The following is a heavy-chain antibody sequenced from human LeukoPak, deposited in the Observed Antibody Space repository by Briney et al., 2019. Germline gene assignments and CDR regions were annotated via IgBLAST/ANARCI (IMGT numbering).Heavy chain of an antibody. CDR3: ARAAFNWNDGVGWFDP. V-gene: IGHV4-39*07. CDR2: IYYSGST. Sequence: PSETLSFTCTVSGGSISSSSYYWGWIRQPPGKGLEWIGSIYYSGSTYYNPSLKSRVTISVDTSKNQFSLKLSSVTAADTAVYYCARAAFNWNDGVGWFDPWGQGTLVTVSS. J-gene: IGHJ5*02. D-gene: IGHD1-20*01. CDR1: GGSISSSSYY.